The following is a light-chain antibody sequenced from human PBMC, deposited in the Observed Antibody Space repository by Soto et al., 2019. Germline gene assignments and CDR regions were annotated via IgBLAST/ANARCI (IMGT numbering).Light chain of an antibody. Sequence: QSALTQPASVSGSPGQSITISCTGTSSDVGCYNYVSWYQQHPGKAPKLMIYDVSNRPSGVSNRFSGTKSGNTASLTISGLQAEDEADYYCSSYTSSSTLVVFGGGTPLTV. CDR1: SSDVGCYNY. J-gene: IGLJ2*01. CDR2: DVS. V-gene: IGLV2-14*01. CDR3: SSYTSSSTLVV.